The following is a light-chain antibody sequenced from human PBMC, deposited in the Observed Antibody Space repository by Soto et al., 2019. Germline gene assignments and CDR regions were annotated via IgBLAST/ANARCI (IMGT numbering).Light chain of an antibody. CDR1: QSVSSTY. CDR2: GAS. CDR3: QQYGTSPRT. V-gene: IGKV3-20*01. Sequence: EIVLTQSPGTLSLSPGERATLSCRASQSVSSTYLAWYQQKPGQAPRLLIYGASSRSTGIPDRFSGSGSGTDFTLTISRLEPENFAVYFCQQYGTSPRTFGKGTRLES. J-gene: IGKJ5*01.